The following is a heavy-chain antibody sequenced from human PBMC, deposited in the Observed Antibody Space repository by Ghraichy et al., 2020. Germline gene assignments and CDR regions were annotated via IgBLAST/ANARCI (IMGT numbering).Heavy chain of an antibody. D-gene: IGHD1-1*01. Sequence: ASVKVSCKASGYTFTSYGISWVRQAPGQGLEWMGWISAYNGNTNYAQKLQGRVTMTTDTSTSTAYMELRSLRSDDTAVYYCARRATTKGSYYYYYMDVWGKGTTVTVSS. CDR2: ISAYNGNT. CDR1: GYTFTSYG. CDR3: ARRATTKGSYYYYYMDV. V-gene: IGHV1-18*04. J-gene: IGHJ6*03.